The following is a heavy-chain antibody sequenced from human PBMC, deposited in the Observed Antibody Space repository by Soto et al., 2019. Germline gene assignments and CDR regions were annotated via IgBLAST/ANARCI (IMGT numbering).Heavy chain of an antibody. CDR2: INSDGSST. Sequence: GGSLRLSCAASGFTFSSYWMHWVRQAPGKGLVRVSRINSDGSSTSYADSVKGRFTISRDNAKNTLYLQMNSLRAEDTAVYYCARMRMAPTHDAFDIWGQGTMVTVSS. CDR1: GFTFSSYW. V-gene: IGHV3-74*01. D-gene: IGHD2-15*01. CDR3: ARMRMAPTHDAFDI. J-gene: IGHJ3*02.